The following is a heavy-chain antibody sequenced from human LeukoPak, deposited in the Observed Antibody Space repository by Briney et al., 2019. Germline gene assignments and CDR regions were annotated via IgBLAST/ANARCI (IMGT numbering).Heavy chain of an antibody. Sequence: ASVKVSCTASGYTFTDYYIHWVRQAAGQGLEWMAWINPNSGGTYYAQNFHDRITLTRDTSISTAYMELSRLRSDDTAIYYCARANALYCSSTSCLFDYWGQGTLVTVSS. CDR2: INPNSGGT. D-gene: IGHD2-2*01. CDR3: ARANALYCSSTSCLFDY. V-gene: IGHV1-2*02. J-gene: IGHJ4*02. CDR1: GYTFTDYY.